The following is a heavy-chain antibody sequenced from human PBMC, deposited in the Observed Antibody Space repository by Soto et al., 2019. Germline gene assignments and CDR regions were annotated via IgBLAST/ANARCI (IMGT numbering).Heavy chain of an antibody. CDR3: ARALTTGQREYYFDY. D-gene: IGHD1-1*01. CDR2: ISYDGSNK. CDR1: GFTFSSYA. V-gene: IGHV3-30-3*01. Sequence: GGSLRLSCAASGFTFSSYAMHWVRQAPGKGLEWVAVISYDGSNKYYADSVKGRFTISRDNSKNTLYLQMNSLRAEDTAVYYCARALTTGQREYYFDYWGQGTLVTVSS. J-gene: IGHJ4*02.